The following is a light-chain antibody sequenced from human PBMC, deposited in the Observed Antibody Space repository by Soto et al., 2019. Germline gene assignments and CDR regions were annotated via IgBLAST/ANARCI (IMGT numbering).Light chain of an antibody. CDR3: QVWDSSSDHYV. CDR1: NIGSKS. CDR2: DDS. J-gene: IGLJ1*01. Sequence: SYDLTQPPSVSVDPGQTARITCGGNNIGSKSVHWYQQKPGQAPVLVVYDDSGRPSGIPERFSGSNSGNTATLTMRSVEAGDEADYYCQVWDSSSDHYVFGTGTKVTVL. V-gene: IGLV3-21*02.